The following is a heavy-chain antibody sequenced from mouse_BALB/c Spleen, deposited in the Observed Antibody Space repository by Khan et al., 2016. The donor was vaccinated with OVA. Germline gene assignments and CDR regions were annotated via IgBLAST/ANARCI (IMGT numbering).Heavy chain of an antibody. Sequence: VQLKESGPGLVKPSQSLSLTCTVTGYSITRDYAWNWIRQFPGNNLEWMGYISSSGSTSYNPSLKSRISITRDTSKNQFFLQLNSVTTEDTATYYCASELGRYDAMDYWGQGTSVTVSS. V-gene: IGHV3-2*02. CDR3: ASELGRYDAMDY. CDR2: ISSSGST. D-gene: IGHD4-1*01. J-gene: IGHJ4*01. CDR1: GYSITRDYA.